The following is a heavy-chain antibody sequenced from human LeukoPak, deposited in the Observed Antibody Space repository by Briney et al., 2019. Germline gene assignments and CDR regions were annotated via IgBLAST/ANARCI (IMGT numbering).Heavy chain of an antibody. Sequence: PGGSLRLSCAASGFTFSSYAMSWVRQAPGKGVEWVSAISGSGGSTYYADSVKGRFTISRDNSKNTLYLQMNSLRVEDTAVYYCAKRLYYDLGSLDYWGQGTLVTVSS. V-gene: IGHV3-23*01. CDR2: ISGSGGST. D-gene: IGHD3-10*01. CDR1: GFTFSSYA. CDR3: AKRLYYDLGSLDY. J-gene: IGHJ4*02.